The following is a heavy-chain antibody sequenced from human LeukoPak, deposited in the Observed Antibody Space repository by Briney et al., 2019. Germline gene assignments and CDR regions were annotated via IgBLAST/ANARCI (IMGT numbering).Heavy chain of an antibody. V-gene: IGHV4-4*07. D-gene: IGHD1-1*01. J-gene: IGHJ4*02. CDR2: VFSSGST. CDR3: AVGVQTYFDY. CDR1: GGSIRSYD. Sequence: PSETLSLTCTVSGGSIRSYDWSWIRQPAGKGLEWIGRVFSSGSTSYNPSLKSRVTMSVDMSKNQFSLRLSSVTAADTAVYYCAVGVQTYFDYWGQGTLVTVSS.